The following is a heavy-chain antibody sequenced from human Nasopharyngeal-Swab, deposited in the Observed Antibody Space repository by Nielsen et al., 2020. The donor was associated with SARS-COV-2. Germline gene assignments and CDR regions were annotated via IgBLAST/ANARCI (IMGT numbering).Heavy chain of an antibody. CDR2: ISSSSSYI. J-gene: IGHJ4*02. Sequence: GGSLRLSCAASGFTFSSYSMNWVRQAPGKGLEWVSSISSSSSYIYYADSVKGRFTTSRDNAKNSLYLQMNSLRSDDTAVYYCARDGGYCSGGSCYPYYFDYWGQGTLVTVSS. CDR3: ARDGGYCSGGSCYPYYFDY. D-gene: IGHD2-15*01. V-gene: IGHV3-21*04. CDR1: GFTFSSYS.